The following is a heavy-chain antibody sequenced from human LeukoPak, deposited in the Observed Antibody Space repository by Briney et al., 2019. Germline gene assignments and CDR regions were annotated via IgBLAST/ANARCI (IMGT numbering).Heavy chain of an antibody. D-gene: IGHD3-9*01. J-gene: IGHJ4*02. CDR2: ISSSSSYI. CDR3: ARWADILTGLGY. CDR1: GFTFSSYS. V-gene: IGHV3-21*01. Sequence: PGGSLRLSCAASGFTFSSYSMNWVRQAPGKGLEWVSSISSSSSYIYYADSVKGRFTISRDNAKNSLYLQMNSLRAEDTAVYYCARWADILTGLGYWGQGTLVTVSS.